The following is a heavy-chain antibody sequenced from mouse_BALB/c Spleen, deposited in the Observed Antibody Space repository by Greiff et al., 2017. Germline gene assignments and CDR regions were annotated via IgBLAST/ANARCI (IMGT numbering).Heavy chain of an antibody. J-gene: IGHJ2*01. Sequence: DVMLVESGGGLVQPGGSLKLSCAASGFTFSSYTMSWVRQTPEKRLEWVAYISNGGGSTYYPDTVKGRFTISRDNAKNTLYLQMSSLKSEDTAMYYCARHGVVGSLDYWGQGTTLTVSS. V-gene: IGHV5-12-2*01. CDR3: ARHGVVGSLDY. D-gene: IGHD6-5*01. CDR2: ISNGGGST. CDR1: GFTFSSYT.